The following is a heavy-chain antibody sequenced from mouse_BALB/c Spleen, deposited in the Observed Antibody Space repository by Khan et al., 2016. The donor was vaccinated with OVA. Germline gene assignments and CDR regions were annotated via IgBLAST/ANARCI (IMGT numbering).Heavy chain of an antibody. CDR3: SRSTFAY. Sequence: QVQLQQSGAELVRPGASVTLSCKASGYTFPDYELHWVKQTPVHGLEWIGVIDPKTGVTAYNQKFKGMAILTAEKSSSSDYMEHCSPTYDDSAVYYCSRSTFAYWGQGTLVTVSA. CDR1: GYTFPDYE. V-gene: IGHV1-15*01. J-gene: IGHJ3*01. CDR2: IDPKTGVT.